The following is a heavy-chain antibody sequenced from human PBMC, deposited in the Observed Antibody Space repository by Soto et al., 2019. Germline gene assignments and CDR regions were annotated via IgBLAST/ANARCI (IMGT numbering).Heavy chain of an antibody. Sequence: PSETLSLTCTVSGGSISSYYWSWIRQPPGKGLEWIGYIYYSGSTNYNPSLKSRVTISVDTSKNQFSLKLSSVTAADTAVYYCATAIKHDYIWGSYPNMDVWGKGTTVTVSS. CDR2: IYYSGST. D-gene: IGHD3-16*02. CDR1: GGSISSYY. V-gene: IGHV4-59*01. J-gene: IGHJ6*03. CDR3: ATAIKHDYIWGSYPNMDV.